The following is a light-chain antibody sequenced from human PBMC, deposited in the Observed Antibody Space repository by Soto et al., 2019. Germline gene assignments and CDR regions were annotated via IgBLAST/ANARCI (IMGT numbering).Light chain of an antibody. V-gene: IGKV3-20*01. CDR3: QQYGSSPPMYT. CDR1: QSVNSRF. CDR2: GAS. Sequence: EIVLTQSPGTLSLSPGERATLSCRASQSVNSRFLAWYQQKPGQAPRFLMYGASTRATSIPDRFSGSGSGADFTLTISRLEPEDFAVYYCQQYGSSPPMYTFGQGTKLEIK. J-gene: IGKJ2*01.